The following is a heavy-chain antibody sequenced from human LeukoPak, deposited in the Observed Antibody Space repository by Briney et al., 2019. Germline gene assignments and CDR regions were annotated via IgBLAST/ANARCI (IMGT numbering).Heavy chain of an antibody. D-gene: IGHD5-18*01. CDR3: ARQGYGYVYFDF. Sequence: SGPTLVKPTETLTLTCTFSGFSLDSTAVGVGWVRQPPGRALEWLALIYGSDDKRYMPSLQNRLTITKDTSKNLVVLTMANVDPVDTATYYCARQGYGYVYFDFWGRGILVTVSS. CDR2: IYGSDDK. CDR1: GFSLDSTAVG. J-gene: IGHJ4*02. V-gene: IGHV2-5*01.